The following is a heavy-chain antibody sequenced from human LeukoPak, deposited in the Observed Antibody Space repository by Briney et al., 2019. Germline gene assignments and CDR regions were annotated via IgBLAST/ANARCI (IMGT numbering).Heavy chain of an antibody. CDR3: ARVPPEYYYYGMDV. V-gene: IGHV4-34*01. D-gene: IGHD2-2*01. CDR2: INHSGST. J-gene: IGHJ6*02. CDR1: GGSFSGYY. Sequence: SETLSLTCAVYGGSFSGYYWSWIRQPPGKGLEWIGEINHSGSTNYNPSLKSRVTISVDTSKNQFSLKLSSVTAADTAVYYCARVPPEYYYYGMDVWGQGTTVTVSS.